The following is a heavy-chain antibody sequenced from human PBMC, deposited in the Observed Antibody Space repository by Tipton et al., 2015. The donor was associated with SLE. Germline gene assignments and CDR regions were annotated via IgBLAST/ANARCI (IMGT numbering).Heavy chain of an antibody. CDR2: IYHSGST. V-gene: IGHV4-38-2*02. D-gene: IGHD2-2*02. CDR3: ARDREVPAAIGAFDI. Sequence: TLSLTCTVSGYSISSGYYWGWIRQPPGKGLEWIGSIYHSGSTYYNPSLKSRVTISVDTSKNQFSLKLSSVTAADTAVYYCARDREVPAAIGAFDIWGQGTMVTVSS. CDR1: GYSISSGYY. J-gene: IGHJ3*02.